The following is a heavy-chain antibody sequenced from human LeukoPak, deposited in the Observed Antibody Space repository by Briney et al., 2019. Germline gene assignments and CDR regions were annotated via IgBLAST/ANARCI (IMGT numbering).Heavy chain of an antibody. CDR1: GFTFSSYV. CDR3: AKGLIRSSSWLPFDY. Sequence: GGSLRLSCAASGFTFSSYVMSWVRQAPGKGLEWVSVISGSGGSTYYADSVKGRFTISRDNSKNTLYLQMNSLRAEDTAVYYCAKGLIRSSSWLPFDYWGQGTLVTVSS. D-gene: IGHD6-13*01. V-gene: IGHV3-23*01. CDR2: ISGSGGST. J-gene: IGHJ4*02.